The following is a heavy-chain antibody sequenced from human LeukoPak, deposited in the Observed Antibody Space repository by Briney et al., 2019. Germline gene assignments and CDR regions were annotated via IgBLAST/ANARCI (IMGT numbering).Heavy chain of an antibody. V-gene: IGHV4-59*01. CDR2: IYYSGNS. D-gene: IGHD6-19*01. J-gene: IGHJ4*02. Sequence: PSETLSLTCTVSGGSISTYYWSWIRQPPGKGLEWIGYIYYSGNSNYNPSLKSRVTISVDTSKNQFSLKLSSVTAADTAVYYCARDGVAGGFDYWGQGTLVTVS. CDR3: ARDGVAGGFDY. CDR1: GGSISTYY.